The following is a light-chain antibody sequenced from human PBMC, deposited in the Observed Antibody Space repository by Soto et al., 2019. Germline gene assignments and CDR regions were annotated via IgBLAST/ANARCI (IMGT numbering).Light chain of an antibody. Sequence: EIVLTQSPGTLSLSPGERATLSCRASQSVSSSYLAWYQQKPGQAPRLRIYGASSRATGIPGRFSGSGSGTDLTLTISRVEPEDFAVCDCQQYGSSPAVGGGIKVEIK. CDR3: QQYGSSPA. J-gene: IGKJ4*01. CDR2: GAS. CDR1: QSVSSSY. V-gene: IGKV3-20*01.